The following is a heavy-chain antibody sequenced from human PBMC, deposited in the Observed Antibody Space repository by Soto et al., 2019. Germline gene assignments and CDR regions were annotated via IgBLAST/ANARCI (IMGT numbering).Heavy chain of an antibody. D-gene: IGHD4-17*01. CDR2: IYYSGST. J-gene: IGHJ4*02. CDR3: ARHQTVTSSGFDY. Sequence: QLRLQESGPGLVKPSETLSLTCTVSGGSISSSSYYWGWIRQPPGKGLEWIGSIYYSGSTYYNSSLKSQVTISVDTSRNQFSLKLSSVTAADTAVYYCARHQTVTSSGFDYWGQGTLVTVSS. V-gene: IGHV4-39*01. CDR1: GGSISSSSYY.